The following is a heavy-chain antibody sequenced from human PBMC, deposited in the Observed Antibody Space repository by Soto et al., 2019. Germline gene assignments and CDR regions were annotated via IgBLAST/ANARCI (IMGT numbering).Heavy chain of an antibody. J-gene: IGHJ4*02. V-gene: IGHV3-48*01. CDR3: ARTERAYGDYGSYFDY. CDR2: ISSSSSTI. Sequence: EVQLVESGGGLVQPGGSLRLSCAASGFTFSSYSMNWVRQAPGKGLEWVSYISSSSSTIYYADSVKGRFTISRDNAKNSLYLQMNSLRAEDTAVYYCARTERAYGDYGSYFDYWGQGTLVTVSS. D-gene: IGHD4-17*01. CDR1: GFTFSSYS.